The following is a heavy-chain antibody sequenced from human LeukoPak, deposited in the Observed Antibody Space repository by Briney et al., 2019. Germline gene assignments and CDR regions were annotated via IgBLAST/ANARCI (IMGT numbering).Heavy chain of an antibody. Sequence: PGGSLRLSCAASGFTFSSYAMSWVRQAPGKGLEWVSAISGSGGSTYYADSVKGRFTISRDNSKNTLYLQMNSLRAEDTAVYYCAKDIDYYDSSGYYGYWGQGTLVTVSS. CDR3: AKDIDYYDSSGYYGY. V-gene: IGHV3-23*01. D-gene: IGHD3-22*01. CDR2: ISGSGGST. CDR1: GFTFSSYA. J-gene: IGHJ4*02.